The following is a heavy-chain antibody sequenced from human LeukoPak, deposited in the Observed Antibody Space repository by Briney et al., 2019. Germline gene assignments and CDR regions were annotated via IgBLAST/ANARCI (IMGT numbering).Heavy chain of an antibody. CDR1: GFSLSTSGVG. CDR2: IDWDDDK. CDR3: AHRRGRVVGGVVVDDAFDI. D-gene: IGHD3-3*01. V-gene: IGHV2-5*02. J-gene: IGHJ3*02. Sequence: ESGPTLVRPTQTLTLTCTFSGFSLSTSGVGVGWIRQPPGKALELVALIDWDDDKRYSPSLENRLTITKDTSKSQVVLTLSNMDSVATATYYCAHRRGRVVGGVVVDDAFDIWGQGTMVTVSS.